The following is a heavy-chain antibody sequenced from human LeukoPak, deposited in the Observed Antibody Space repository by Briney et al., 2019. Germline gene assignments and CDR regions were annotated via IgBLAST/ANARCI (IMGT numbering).Heavy chain of an antibody. V-gene: IGHV4-31*03. CDR1: GGSISSGGYY. CDR3: AREDPVPAAAFDY. D-gene: IGHD2-2*01. J-gene: IGHJ4*02. CDR2: IYYSGST. Sequence: PSETLSLTCTVSGGSISSGGYYWIWIRQHPGKGLEWIGYIYYSGSTYYNPSLKSRVTISVDTSENQFSLKLSSVTAADTAVYYCAREDPVPAAAFDYWVQGTLVSVSS.